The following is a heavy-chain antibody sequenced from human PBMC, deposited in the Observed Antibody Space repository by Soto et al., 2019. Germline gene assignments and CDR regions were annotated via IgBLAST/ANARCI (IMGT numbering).Heavy chain of an antibody. Sequence: GGSLRLSCAASVFTVSSNYMSWVRQAPGKGLEWVSAISYGGRTTYYADSVKGRFTISRDNSKNTLYLQMNSLRAEDTAVYYCAKNPGYYYDSTGYHFDYWGQGTLVTVSS. CDR1: VFTVSSNY. CDR3: AKNPGYYYDSTGYHFDY. J-gene: IGHJ4*02. D-gene: IGHD3-22*01. V-gene: IGHV3-23*01. CDR2: ISYGGRTT.